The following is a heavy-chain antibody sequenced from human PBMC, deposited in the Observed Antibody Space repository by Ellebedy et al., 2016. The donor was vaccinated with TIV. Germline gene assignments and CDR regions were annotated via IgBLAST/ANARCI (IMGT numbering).Heavy chain of an antibody. Sequence: GESLKISXAASGFTLSNAWMSWVRQAPGKGLEWVGRIKSKTDGGTTDYAAPVKGRFTISRDDSKNTLYLQMNSLKTEDTAVYYCTTGTVWSYGSFDYWGQGTLVTVSS. D-gene: IGHD5-18*01. CDR3: TTGTVWSYGSFDY. CDR2: IKSKTDGGTT. V-gene: IGHV3-15*01. J-gene: IGHJ4*02. CDR1: GFTLSNAW.